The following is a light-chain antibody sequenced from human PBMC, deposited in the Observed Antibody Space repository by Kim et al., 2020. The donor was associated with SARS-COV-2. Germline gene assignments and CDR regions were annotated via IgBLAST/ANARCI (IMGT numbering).Light chain of an antibody. CDR3: AAWDDSLNGTV. V-gene: IGLV1-44*01. CDR2: SNN. J-gene: IGLJ3*02. CDR1: SSNIGSNT. Sequence: ELTQPPSASGTPGQRVTISCSGSSSNIGSNTVNWYQQLPGTAPKLLIYSNNQRPSGVPDRFSGSKSGTSASLAISGLQSEDEADYYCAAWDDSLNGTVFGGGTQLTFL.